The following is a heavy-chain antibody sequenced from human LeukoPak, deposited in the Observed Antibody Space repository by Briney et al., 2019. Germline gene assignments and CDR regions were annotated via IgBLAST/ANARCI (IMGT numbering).Heavy chain of an antibody. J-gene: IGHJ3*01. Sequence: GGSLRLSCAASGFTFSSYAMHWVRQAPGKGLEWVAVIWYDGSNKYYADSVKGRFTISRDNSKNTLYLQMNSLRAEDTAVYYCARENGDYDGRDDAFDFWGQGTMVTVSS. CDR1: GFTFSSYA. V-gene: IGHV3-33*08. D-gene: IGHD4-17*01. CDR2: IWYDGSNK. CDR3: ARENGDYDGRDDAFDF.